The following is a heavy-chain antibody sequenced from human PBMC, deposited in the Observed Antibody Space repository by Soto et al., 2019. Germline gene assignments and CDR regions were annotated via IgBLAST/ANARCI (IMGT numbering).Heavy chain of an antibody. CDR2: INPNSGGT. V-gene: IGHV1-2*02. J-gene: IGHJ4*02. CDR1: GYTFTGYY. CDR3: ASAYYDILTGSLTFDY. Sequence: ASVKVSCKASGYTFTGYYMHWVRQAPGQGLEWMGWINPNSGGTNYAQKFQGRVTMARDTSISTAYMELSRLRSDDTAVYYCASAYYDILTGSLTFDYWGQGTLVTVSS. D-gene: IGHD3-9*01.